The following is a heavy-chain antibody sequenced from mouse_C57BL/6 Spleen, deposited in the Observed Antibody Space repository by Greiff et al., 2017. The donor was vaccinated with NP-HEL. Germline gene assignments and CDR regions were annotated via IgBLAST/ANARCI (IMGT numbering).Heavy chain of an antibody. J-gene: IGHJ2*01. D-gene: IGHD1-1*01. V-gene: IGHV1-81*01. Sequence: QVQLQQSGAELARPGASVKLSCKASGYTFTSYGISWVKQRTGQGLEWIGEIYPRSGNTYYNEKFKGKATLTADKSSSTAYMELRSLTSEDSAVYFCARSPYYYGSSVYYFDYWGQGTTLTVSS. CDR2: IYPRSGNT. CDR1: GYTFTSYG. CDR3: ARSPYYYGSSVYYFDY.